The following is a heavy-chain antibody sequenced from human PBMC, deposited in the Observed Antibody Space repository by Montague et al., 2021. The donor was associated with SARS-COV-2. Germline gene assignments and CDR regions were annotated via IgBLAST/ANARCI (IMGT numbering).Heavy chain of an antibody. CDR3: ASTGAATAWRAYEI. CDR1: GFTFSSYD. D-gene: IGHD7-27*01. CDR2: IGTAGDT. Sequence: SLRPSCAASGFTFSSYDMHWVRQATGKGLEWVSAIGTAGDTFYPGSVKGRFAISRENAENSLYLQMNSLRAGDTAVYYCASTGAATAWRAYEIWGLGTMVTVSS. V-gene: IGHV3-13*04. J-gene: IGHJ3*02.